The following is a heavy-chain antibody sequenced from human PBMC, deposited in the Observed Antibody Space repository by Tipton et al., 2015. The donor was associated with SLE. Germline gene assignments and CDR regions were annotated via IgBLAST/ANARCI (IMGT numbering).Heavy chain of an antibody. CDR1: GFTFRFYA. J-gene: IGHJ4*02. Sequence: SLRLSCAASGFTFRFYAMSWVRQAPGKGLEWVSVISASGGGTYYSDSVKGRFTISRDNSRNTVYLEMYNLRPEDTAVYYCAKDSPNYDGDFGPIYWGQGTLVTVSS. D-gene: IGHD2-21*01. CDR2: ISASGGGT. CDR3: AKDSPNYDGDFGPIY. V-gene: IGHV3-23*01.